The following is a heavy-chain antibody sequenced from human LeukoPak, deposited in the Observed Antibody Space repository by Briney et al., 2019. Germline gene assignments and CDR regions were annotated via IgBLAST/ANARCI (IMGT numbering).Heavy chain of an antibody. CDR1: GYTFTSYD. V-gene: IGHV1-8*01. D-gene: IGHD3-3*01. CDR2: MNPNSGNT. J-gene: IGHJ6*02. CDR3: ARGRVHYDFWSGYPSGGTDV. Sequence: ASVKVSCKASGYTFTSYDINWVRQATGQGLEWMGWMNPNSGNTGYAQKFQGRVTMTRNTSISTAYMELSSLRSEDTAVYYCARGRVHYDFWSGYPSGGTDVWGQGTTVTVSS.